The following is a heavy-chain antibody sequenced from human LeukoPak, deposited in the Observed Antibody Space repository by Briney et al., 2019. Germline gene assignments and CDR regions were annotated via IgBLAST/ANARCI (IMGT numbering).Heavy chain of an antibody. D-gene: IGHD3-10*01. V-gene: IGHV3-23*01. Sequence: GGSLRLSCAASGFTFSSYAMSWVRQAPGKGLEWVSAISGSGGSTYYADSVKGRFTISRDNSKNTLYLQMNSLRGEDTAVYYCAKDAYYFGSGSYYNPSKGFDPWGQGSQVTVSS. J-gene: IGHJ5*02. CDR3: AKDAYYFGSGSYYNPSKGFDP. CDR1: GFTFSSYA. CDR2: ISGSGGST.